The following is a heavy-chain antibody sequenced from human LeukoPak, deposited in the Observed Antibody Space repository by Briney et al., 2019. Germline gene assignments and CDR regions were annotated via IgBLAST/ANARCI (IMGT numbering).Heavy chain of an antibody. J-gene: IGHJ4*02. CDR3: AKSSSSGWYDAIEY. CDR1: GFTFSNYA. V-gene: IGHV3-23*01. D-gene: IGHD6-19*01. CDR2: ISGGGDST. Sequence: QPGGSLRLSCAASGFTFSNYAMSWVRQAPGKGLEWVSVISGGGDSTHYADSVKGRFTFSRDNSKNTLYLQMNSLRAEDTAVYYCAKSSSSGWYDAIEYWGQGTLATVSS.